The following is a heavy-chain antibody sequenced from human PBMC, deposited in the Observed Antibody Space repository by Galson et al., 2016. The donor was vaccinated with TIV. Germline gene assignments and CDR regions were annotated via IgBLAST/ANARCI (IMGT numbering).Heavy chain of an antibody. D-gene: IGHD3-22*01. V-gene: IGHV3-30*03. CDR1: GFTFSSYG. CDR3: ARSPSRGYYWSIDY. Sequence: SLRLSCAAPGFTFSSYGMHWVRQAPGKGLEWVAVISFDGSNKYYADSVKGRFTISRDNSKNTLDLQMNSLRAEDTAVYYCARSPSRGYYWSIDYWGQGTLVTVSS. J-gene: IGHJ4*02. CDR2: ISFDGSNK.